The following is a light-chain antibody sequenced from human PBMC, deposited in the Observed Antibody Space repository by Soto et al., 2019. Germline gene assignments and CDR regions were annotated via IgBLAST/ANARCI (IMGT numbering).Light chain of an antibody. Sequence: DIQMTQSPSSLSASVGDRVTITCRASRSIYSYLNWYQQRPGKAPKLLIYGTSSLQSGVPSRFSGSGSGTDFTLTISSLQAEDHATYYCQQSYSISFTFGPGTKVDIK. J-gene: IGKJ3*01. CDR1: RSIYSY. CDR2: GTS. CDR3: QQSYSISFT. V-gene: IGKV1-39*01.